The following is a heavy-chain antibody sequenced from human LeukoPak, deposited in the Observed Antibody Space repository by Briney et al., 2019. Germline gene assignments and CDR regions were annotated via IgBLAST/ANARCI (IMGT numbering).Heavy chain of an antibody. CDR3: ARFTGTYLAY. J-gene: IGHJ4*02. D-gene: IGHD2-8*02. CDR1: GGSISSSSYY. V-gene: IGHV4-61*05. Sequence: SETLSLTCTVSGGSISSSSYYWGWIRQPPGKGLEWIGHISYSGSTRYNSSLNSRVTISVDTSKNQFSLKLTSVTAADTAVYYCARFTGTYLAYWGQGILVTVSS. CDR2: ISYSGST.